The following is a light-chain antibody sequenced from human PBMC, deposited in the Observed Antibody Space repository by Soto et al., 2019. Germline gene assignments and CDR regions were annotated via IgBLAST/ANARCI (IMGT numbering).Light chain of an antibody. CDR1: HGIGTY. CDR3: QQYDSYPLN. CDR2: AAS. Sequence: IRMTQSPSSLSASTGDRVTITCRASHGIGTYVAWYQQKPGKGPKLLIYAASTLQSGVPSRFSGSGSGTDFTLTISCLQSEDFATYYCQQYDSYPLNFGPGTKVDIK. J-gene: IGKJ3*01. V-gene: IGKV1-8*01.